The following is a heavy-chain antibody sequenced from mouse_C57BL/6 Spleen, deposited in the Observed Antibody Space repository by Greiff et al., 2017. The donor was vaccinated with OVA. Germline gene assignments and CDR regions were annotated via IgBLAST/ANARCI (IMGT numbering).Heavy chain of an antibody. Sequence: QVQLQQPGAELVKPGASVKMSCKASGYNFTSYWITRVKQRTGQGLEWIGDIYPGSGSTNYNEKFKSKATLTVDTSSSTAYMQLSSLTSEDSAVYYCGRGGNYDDLDYWGLGTSVTV. J-gene: IGHJ4*01. CDR1: GYNFTSYW. CDR3: GRGGNYDDLDY. V-gene: IGHV1-55*01. CDR2: IYPGSGST. D-gene: IGHD2-1*01.